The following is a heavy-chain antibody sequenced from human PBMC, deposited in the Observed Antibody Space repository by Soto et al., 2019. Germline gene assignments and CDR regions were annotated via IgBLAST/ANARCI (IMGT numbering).Heavy chain of an antibody. CDR2: ISYDGSNK. J-gene: IGHJ4*02. CDR1: VFTFISYA. Sequence: GWSLRLACASSVFTFISYAMHWVRQAPGKGLEWVAVISYDGSNKYYADSVKGRFTISRDNSKNTLYLQMNSLRAEDTAVYYCARDREIVVVIGGGFDYWGQGTLVTVSS. V-gene: IGHV3-30-3*01. CDR3: ARDREIVVVIGGGFDY. D-gene: IGHD3-22*01.